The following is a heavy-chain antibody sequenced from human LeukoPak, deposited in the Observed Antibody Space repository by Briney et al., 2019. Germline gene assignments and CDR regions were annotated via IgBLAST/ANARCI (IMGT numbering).Heavy chain of an antibody. J-gene: IGHJ4*02. V-gene: IGHV4-39*07. CDR3: ARGPSRLVLRFLEWFFDY. D-gene: IGHD3-3*01. CDR1: GGSISSSSYY. Sequence: SETLSLTCTVSGGSISSSSYYWGWIRQPPGKGLEWIGEINHSGSTNYNPSLKSRVTISVDTSKNQFSLKLSSVTAADTAVYYCARGPSRLVLRFLEWFFDYWGQGTLVTVSS. CDR2: INHSGST.